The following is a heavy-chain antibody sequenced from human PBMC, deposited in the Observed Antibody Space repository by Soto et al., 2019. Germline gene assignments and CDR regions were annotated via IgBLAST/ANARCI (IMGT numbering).Heavy chain of an antibody. CDR1: GFTFNSDG. CDR2: ISYDGSNK. V-gene: IGHV3-30*18. Sequence: QVQLVESGGSVVQPGRSLRLSCAASGFTFNSDGMHWVRQAPSKGLEWVAVISYDGSNKYYADSVKGRFTISRDNSKNTLYLQMNSLRAEDTAVHYCAKDVNYGDYVGAFDIWGQGTMVTVSS. J-gene: IGHJ3*02. D-gene: IGHD4-17*01. CDR3: AKDVNYGDYVGAFDI.